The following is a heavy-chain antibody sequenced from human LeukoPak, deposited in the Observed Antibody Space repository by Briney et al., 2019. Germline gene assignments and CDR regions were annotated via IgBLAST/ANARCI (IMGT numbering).Heavy chain of an antibody. CDR2: ISAPNHNT. CDR1: GYSSTPET. J-gene: IGHJ4*02. CDR3: ARVESQSHPPRY. Sequence: ASVRVSCKASGYSSTPETITWVRQAPGQGLEWMGWISAPNHNTNYAQKFQGRVTMTTDTSTSTAYMELRSLRSDDTAVYYCARVESQSHPPRYWGQGTLVTVSS. V-gene: IGHV1-18*01.